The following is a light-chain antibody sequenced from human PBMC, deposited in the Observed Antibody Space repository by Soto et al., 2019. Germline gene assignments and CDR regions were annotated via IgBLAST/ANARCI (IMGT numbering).Light chain of an antibody. CDR1: SSDVGGYNY. Sequence: QSALTQPASVSGSPGQSITISCTGTSSDVGGYNYVSWYQQYPGKAPKLKIYEVSNRPSGVSNRFSGSKSGNTASLTISGLQAEDEAEYYCSSYTSSSTYVFGTGTQLTVL. CDR3: SSYTSSSTYV. V-gene: IGLV2-14*01. J-gene: IGLJ1*01. CDR2: EVS.